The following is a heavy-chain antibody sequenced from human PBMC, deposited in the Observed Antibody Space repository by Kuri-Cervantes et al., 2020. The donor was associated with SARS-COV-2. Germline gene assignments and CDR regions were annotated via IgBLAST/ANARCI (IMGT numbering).Heavy chain of an antibody. D-gene: IGHD6-19*01. CDR2: ISAYNGNT. V-gene: IGHV1-18*01. Sequence: ASVKVSCKASGYTFTSYGVSWVRQAPGQGLEWMGWISAYNGNTNYAQKLQGRVTMTTDTSTSTAYMELRSLRSDDTAVYCCARLVAGTGGFWYYYYGMDVWGQGTTVTVSS. J-gene: IGHJ6*02. CDR3: ARLVAGTGGFWYYYYGMDV. CDR1: GYTFTSYG.